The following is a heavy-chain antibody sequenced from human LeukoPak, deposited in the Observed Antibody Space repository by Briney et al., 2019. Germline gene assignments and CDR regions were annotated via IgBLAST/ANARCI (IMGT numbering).Heavy chain of an antibody. CDR1: GGSISSYY. CDR2: IYYSGST. J-gene: IGHJ4*02. V-gene: IGHV4-59*01. D-gene: IGHD1-26*01. Sequence: SETLSLTCTVSGGSISSYYWSWIRQPPGKGLEWIGYIYYSGSTNYNPSLKSRVTISVDTSKNQFSLKLSSVTAADTAVYYCAKTASESYYGFDYWGQGTLVTVSS. CDR3: AKTASESYYGFDY.